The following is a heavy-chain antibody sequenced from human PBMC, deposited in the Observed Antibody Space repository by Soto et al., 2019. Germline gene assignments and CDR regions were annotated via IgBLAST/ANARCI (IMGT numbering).Heavy chain of an antibody. Sequence: GGSLRLSCAASGFTFSSYGMHWVRQAPGKGLEWVAVIWYDGSNKYYADSVKGRFTISRDNSKNTLYLQMNSLRAEDTAVYYCARDRKFARGYSYAQHYYYGMDVWGQGTTVTVSS. CDR1: GFTFSSYG. D-gene: IGHD5-18*01. CDR3: ARDRKFARGYSYAQHYYYGMDV. V-gene: IGHV3-33*01. CDR2: IWYDGSNK. J-gene: IGHJ6*02.